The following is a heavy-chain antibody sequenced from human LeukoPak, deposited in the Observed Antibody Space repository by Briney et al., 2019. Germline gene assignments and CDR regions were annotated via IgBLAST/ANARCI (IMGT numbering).Heavy chain of an antibody. CDR2: IYTSGST. CDR1: GGSISSRDYY. Sequence: SETLSLTCTVSGGSISSRDYYWSWIRQPAGKGLEWIGRIYTSGSTNYNPSLKSRVTISLDTSKNQFSLKLSSVTTADTAVYYCANSIDFDYGDYYFDYWGQGALVTISS. CDR3: ANSIDFDYGDYYFDY. D-gene: IGHD4-17*01. J-gene: IGHJ4*02. V-gene: IGHV4-61*02.